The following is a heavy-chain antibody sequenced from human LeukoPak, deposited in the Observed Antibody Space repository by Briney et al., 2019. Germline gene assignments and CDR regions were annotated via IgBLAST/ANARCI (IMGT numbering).Heavy chain of an antibody. V-gene: IGHV4-38-2*02. CDR1: GYSISSAYY. CDR3: ASAYYYDSSGYFIFDY. J-gene: IGHJ4*02. CDR2: IYHSGST. Sequence: SETLSLTCTVSGYSISSAYYWGWIRQPPGKGLEWIGSIYHSGSTYYNPSLKSRVTISVDTSKNQFSLKLSSVTAADTAVYYCASAYYYDSSGYFIFDYWGQGTLVTVSS. D-gene: IGHD3-22*01.